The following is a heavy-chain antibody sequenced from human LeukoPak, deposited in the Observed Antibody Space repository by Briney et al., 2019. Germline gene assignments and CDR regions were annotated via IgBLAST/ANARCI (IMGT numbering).Heavy chain of an antibody. J-gene: IGHJ5*02. CDR3: AKVKSSLRVVGA. V-gene: IGHV3-23*01. CDR1: GFIFRSSS. CDR2: ISAIGDIT. D-gene: IGHD3-22*01. Sequence: GGSLRLSCAASGFIFRSSSMSWVRQAPGKGLEWVSSISAIGDITHYAEPVQGRFTISRDNSRNTLYVQMNSLSVDDTAVYYCAKVKSSLRVVGAWGQGTLVTVSS.